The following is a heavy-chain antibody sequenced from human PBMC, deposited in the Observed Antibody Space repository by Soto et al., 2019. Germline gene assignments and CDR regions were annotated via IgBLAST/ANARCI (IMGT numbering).Heavy chain of an antibody. CDR2: IYHGGST. V-gene: IGHV4-30-2*01. J-gene: IGHJ6*02. CDR3: ARGGSRFYAMDV. CDR1: GGSISSGGYS. Sequence: QLQLQESGSGLVKPSQTLSLSCAVSGGSISSGGYSWGWIRQPPGKGLEWIGHIYHGGSTHYNPSLRSRVTISVDMSKTHFSLKLSSVTAADTAVYYCARGGSRFYAMDVWGQGTTVTV.